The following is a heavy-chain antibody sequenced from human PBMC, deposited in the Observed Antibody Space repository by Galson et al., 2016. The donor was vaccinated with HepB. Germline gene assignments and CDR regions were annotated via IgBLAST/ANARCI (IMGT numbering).Heavy chain of an antibody. Sequence: SLRLSCAASGFTFSSYEMNWVRQAPGKGLEWVSYISSSGSTIYYADSVKGRFTISRDSAKNSLYLQMNSLRAEDTAVYYCTRRGSWYSSSSPLGYWGQGTLVTVSS. CDR2: ISSSGSTI. CDR3: TRRGSWYSSSSPLGY. D-gene: IGHD6-6*01. V-gene: IGHV3-48*03. J-gene: IGHJ4*02. CDR1: GFTFSSYE.